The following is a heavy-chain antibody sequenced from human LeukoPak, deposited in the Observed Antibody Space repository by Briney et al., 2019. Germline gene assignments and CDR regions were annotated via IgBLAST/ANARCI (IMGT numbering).Heavy chain of an antibody. CDR2: INPGDSDT. CDR1: GYSFTSSW. Sequence: GESLQISCQASGYSFTSSWIGLARQMPGKGLEWMAIINPGDSDTRYSPSFQGQVTISADKSISTVYLQWGSLKASVTAMYYCARQPGAGWFDPWGQGTLVTVSS. J-gene: IGHJ5*02. V-gene: IGHV5-51*01. D-gene: IGHD3-10*01. CDR3: ARQPGAGWFDP.